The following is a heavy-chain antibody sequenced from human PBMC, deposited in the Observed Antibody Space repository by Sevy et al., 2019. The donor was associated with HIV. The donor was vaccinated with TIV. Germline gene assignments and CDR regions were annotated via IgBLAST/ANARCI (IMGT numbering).Heavy chain of an antibody. D-gene: IGHD6-6*01. CDR3: AKDPLNIAARFDY. CDR2: ISGIGGFT. Sequence: GGSLRLSCAASGFIFSGSAMSWVRQAPGKGLEWVASISGIGGFTYYADSVKGRFTISRDNFKNTVDLEMKSLRAEDTAVYYCAKDPLNIAARFDYWGQGTLVTVSS. J-gene: IGHJ4*02. CDR1: GFIFSGSA. V-gene: IGHV3-23*01.